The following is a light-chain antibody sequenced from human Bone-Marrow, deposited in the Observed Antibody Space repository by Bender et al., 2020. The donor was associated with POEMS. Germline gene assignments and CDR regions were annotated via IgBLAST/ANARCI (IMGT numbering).Light chain of an antibody. CDR3: QVWDSTTEHVV. V-gene: IGLV3-21*02. CDR1: NIGSKT. Sequence: SYVLTQPTSVSVAPGQTARITCGGNNIGSKTFHWYQQKPGQAPVLVVYDDSHRPSGIPERISGSISGNTATLTITTVEAGDEADYYCQVWDSTTEHVVFGGGTKLTVL. CDR2: DDS. J-gene: IGLJ2*01.